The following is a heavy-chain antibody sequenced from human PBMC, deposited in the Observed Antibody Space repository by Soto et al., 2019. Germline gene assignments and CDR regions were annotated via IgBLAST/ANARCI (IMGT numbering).Heavy chain of an antibody. Sequence: XSVKVSCKASGYPFTSYDINWGRQATGQGLEWMGWMNPNSGNTGYAQKFQGRVTMTRNTSISTAYMELSSLRSEDTAVYYCATHQIGNAFDIWGQGTMVTVSS. CDR3: ATHQIGNAFDI. CDR1: GYPFTSYD. CDR2: MNPNSGNT. J-gene: IGHJ3*02. V-gene: IGHV1-8*01. D-gene: IGHD3-10*01.